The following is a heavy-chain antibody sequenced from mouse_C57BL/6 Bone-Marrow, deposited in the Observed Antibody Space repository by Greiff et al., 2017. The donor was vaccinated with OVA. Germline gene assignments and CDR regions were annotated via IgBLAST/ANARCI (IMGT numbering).Heavy chain of an antibody. CDR1: GYTFTSYW. D-gene: IGHD3-2*02. CDR3: AHSSGPWAY. V-gene: IGHV1-50*01. CDR2: IDPSDSYT. Sequence: VQLQQSGAELVKPGASVKLSCKASGYTFTSYWMQWVKQRPGQGLEWIGEIDPSDSYTNYNQKFKGKATLTVDTSSSTAYMQLSSLTSEDSAVYYCAHSSGPWAYWGQGTLVTVSA. J-gene: IGHJ3*01.